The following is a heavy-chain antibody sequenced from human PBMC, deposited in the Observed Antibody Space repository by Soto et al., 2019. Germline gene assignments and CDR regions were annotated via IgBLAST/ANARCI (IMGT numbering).Heavy chain of an antibody. CDR1: GFTFDDYA. J-gene: IGHJ3*02. CDR3: AKDIHYDSSAWGFDI. D-gene: IGHD3-22*01. Sequence: SLRLSCAASGFTFDDYAMHWVRQAPGKGLEWVSGISWNSGSIGYADSVEGRFTISRDNAKNSLYLQMNSLRAEDTALYYCAKDIHYDSSAWGFDIWGQGTMVTVSS. V-gene: IGHV3-9*01. CDR2: ISWNSGSI.